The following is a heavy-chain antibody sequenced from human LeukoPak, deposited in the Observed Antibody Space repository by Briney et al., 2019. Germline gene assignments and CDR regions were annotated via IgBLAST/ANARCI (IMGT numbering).Heavy chain of an antibody. CDR3: ARDYYGSHDY. J-gene: IGHJ4*02. CDR1: GFTFSHYY. Sequence: PGGSLRLSSVASGFTFSHYYMSWVRQAPGQGLEWVAHTNQDGSVEFHVDSVKGRFTISRDNAKNSLYLQMNSLRADDTAVYYCARDYYGSHDYWGQGALVTVSS. CDR2: TNQDGSVE. V-gene: IGHV3-7*01. D-gene: IGHD3-10*01.